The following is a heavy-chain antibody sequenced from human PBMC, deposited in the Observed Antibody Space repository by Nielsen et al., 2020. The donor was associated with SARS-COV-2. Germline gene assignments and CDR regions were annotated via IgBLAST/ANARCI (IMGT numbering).Heavy chain of an antibody. J-gene: IGHJ6*02. V-gene: IGHV3-48*01. CDR3: AKVTRYCSSTSCYPLGMDV. Sequence: VRQMPGKGLEWVSYISSSGSTIYYADSVKGRFTISRDNSKNTLYLQMNSLRAEDTAVYYCAKVTRYCSSTSCYPLGMDVWGQGTTVTVSS. D-gene: IGHD2-2*01. CDR2: ISSSGSTI.